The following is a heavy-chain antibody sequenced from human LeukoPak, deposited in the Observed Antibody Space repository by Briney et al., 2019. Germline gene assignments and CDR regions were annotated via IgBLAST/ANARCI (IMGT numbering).Heavy chain of an antibody. CDR2: ISSSGSYI. V-gene: IGHV3-21*01. CDR3: ARDRWEYQLPIFWVDY. J-gene: IGHJ4*02. Sequence: GGSLRLSCAASEFTFSSYNMNWVRQAPGKGLEWVSSISSSGSYIYYADSVKGRFTISRDNAKNSLYLQMNSLRAEDTAVYYCARDRWEYQLPIFWVDYWGQGTLVTVSS. D-gene: IGHD2-2*01. CDR1: EFTFSSYN.